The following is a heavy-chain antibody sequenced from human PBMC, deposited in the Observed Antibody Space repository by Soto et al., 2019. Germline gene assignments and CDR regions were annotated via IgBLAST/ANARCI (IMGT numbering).Heavy chain of an antibody. CDR2: ISYHGSNK. CDR3: ARSYGKYLAYYYGMDV. Sequence: QVQLVESGGAMVQPGRSLRLSCAASGFPFSTYALHWVRQAPGKGLARVALISYHGSNKYYADSVEGRFTIPRDNSNNTLYLQMNSLRAEDTAVYDCARSYGKYLAYYYGMDVWGQGTTVPVPS. V-gene: IGHV3-30-3*01. J-gene: IGHJ6*02. CDR1: GFPFSTYA. D-gene: IGHD2-2*01.